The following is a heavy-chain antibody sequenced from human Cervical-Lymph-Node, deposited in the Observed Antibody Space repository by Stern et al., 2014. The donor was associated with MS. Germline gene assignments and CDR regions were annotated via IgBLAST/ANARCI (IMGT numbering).Heavy chain of an antibody. CDR3: AKGGSGSYLD. CDR1: GFVFRRYA. V-gene: IGHV3-30*04. D-gene: IGHD1-26*01. Sequence: VKLVESGGGVVQPGRSLRLSCAASGFVFRRYALRWVRQAPGTGLEWVARISYDGRDKSYTDSVKGRFTVSRDNSNNTVDLEMNSLRLEDTAVYYCAKGGSGSYLDWGQGSLVTVSS. J-gene: IGHJ4*02. CDR2: ISYDGRDK.